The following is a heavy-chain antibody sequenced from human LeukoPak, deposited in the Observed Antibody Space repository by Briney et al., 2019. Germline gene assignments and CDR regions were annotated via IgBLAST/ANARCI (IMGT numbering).Heavy chain of an antibody. Sequence: SETLSLTCTVSGGSISSSSYYWGWIRQPPGKGLEWIGYIYYSGSTNYNPSLKSRVTISVDTSKNQFSLKLSSVTAADTAVYYCARGRNIVATIRPTGGLKIDYWGQGTLVTVSS. CDR1: GGSISSSSYY. CDR3: ARGRNIVATIRPTGGLKIDY. CDR2: IYYSGST. D-gene: IGHD5-12*01. J-gene: IGHJ4*02. V-gene: IGHV4-61*05.